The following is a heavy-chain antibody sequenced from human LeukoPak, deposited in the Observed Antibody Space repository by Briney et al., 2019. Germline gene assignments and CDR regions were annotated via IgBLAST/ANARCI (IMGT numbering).Heavy chain of an antibody. V-gene: IGHV4-34*01. CDR3: ARRGLRYFDWSVDY. Sequence: PSETLSLTCAVYGGSFSGYYWSWIRQPPGKGLEWIGEINHSGSTNYNPSLKSRVTISVDTSKNQFSLKLSSVTAADTAVYYCARRGLRYFDWSVDYWGQGTLVTVSS. J-gene: IGHJ4*02. CDR2: INHSGST. D-gene: IGHD3-9*01. CDR1: GGSFSGYY.